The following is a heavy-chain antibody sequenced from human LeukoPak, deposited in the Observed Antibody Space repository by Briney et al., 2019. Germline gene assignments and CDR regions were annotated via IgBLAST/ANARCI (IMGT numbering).Heavy chain of an antibody. CDR3: ARKLRPERNYYDSSGYLTIDY. J-gene: IGHJ4*02. V-gene: IGHV3-23*01. D-gene: IGHD3-22*01. CDR2: ISGSDVST. CDR1: GFTFRHYA. Sequence: GGSLRLSCVASGFTFRHYAMSWVRQAPGKGLEWVSCISGSDVSTYYAESVKGRFTISRDNSKNTLYLQMNSLRAEDTAVYYCARKLRPERNYYDSSGYLTIDYWGQGTLVTVSS.